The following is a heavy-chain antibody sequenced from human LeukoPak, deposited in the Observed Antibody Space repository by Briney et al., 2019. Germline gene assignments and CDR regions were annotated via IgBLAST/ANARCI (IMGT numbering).Heavy chain of an antibody. CDR2: IRSGGTNT. J-gene: IGHJ4*02. CDR1: GGSISSGDYY. D-gene: IGHD2-2*01. CDR3: ARDLVVVPAAMRRSPFDY. Sequence: LSLTCTVSGGSISSGDYYWSWIRQPPGKGLEWVSYIRSGGTNTDYTGSVKGRFTISRDNAKNSLYLQMNSLRAEDTAVYYCARDLVVVPAAMRRSPFDYWGQGTLVTVSS. V-gene: IGHV3-11*06.